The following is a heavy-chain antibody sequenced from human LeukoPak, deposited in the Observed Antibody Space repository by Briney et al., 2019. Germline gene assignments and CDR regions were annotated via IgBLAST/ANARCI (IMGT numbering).Heavy chain of an antibody. CDR2: ISSSSSSI. CDR3: ARGFVYFDY. V-gene: IGHV3-48*02. J-gene: IGHJ4*02. Sequence: GGSLRLSCAASGLSFSTYSMIWVRQAPGKGLEWVSYISSSSSSIYYADSVKGRFTISRDNSMNSLYLQMNSLRDEDTAVYYCARGFVYFDYWGQGTLVTVS. CDR1: GLSFSTYS.